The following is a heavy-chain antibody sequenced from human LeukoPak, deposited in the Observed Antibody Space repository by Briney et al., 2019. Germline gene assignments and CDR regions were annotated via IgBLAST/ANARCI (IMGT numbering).Heavy chain of an antibody. Sequence: PGGSLRLSCAASGFTFSDYYMSWIRQAPGKGLEWVSYISSSGSTIYYADSVKGRFTISRDNAKNTLYLQMNSLRAEDTAVYYCAKDGYYDFWSGDPYYFDYWGQGTLVTVSS. CDR3: AKDGYYDFWSGDPYYFDY. D-gene: IGHD3-3*01. J-gene: IGHJ4*02. CDR2: ISSSGSTI. V-gene: IGHV3-11*04. CDR1: GFTFSDYY.